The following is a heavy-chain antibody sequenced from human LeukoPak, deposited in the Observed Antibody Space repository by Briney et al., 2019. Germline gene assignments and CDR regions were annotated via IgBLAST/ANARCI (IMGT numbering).Heavy chain of an antibody. CDR1: GFTFSSYA. Sequence: GRSLRLSCAASGFTFSSYAMHWVRQAPGKGLEWVAVISYDGSNKYYADSVKGRFTISRDNSKNTLYLQMNSLRAEDTAVYYCAKVFGELLKDYWGQGTLVTVSS. J-gene: IGHJ4*02. CDR2: ISYDGSNK. D-gene: IGHD3-10*01. CDR3: AKVFGELLKDY. V-gene: IGHV3-30*04.